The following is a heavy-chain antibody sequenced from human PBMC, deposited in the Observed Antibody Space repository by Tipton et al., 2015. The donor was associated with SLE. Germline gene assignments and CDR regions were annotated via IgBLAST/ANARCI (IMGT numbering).Heavy chain of an antibody. CDR1: GGSLSSGSYH. CDR3: AVDFWSQIVGAGSAFQI. V-gene: IGHV4-61*09. J-gene: IGHJ6*01. CDR2: IYTSGST. D-gene: IGHD1-26*01. Sequence: TLSLTCTVSGGSLSSGSYHWSWIRQPAGKGLEWIGHIYTSGSTNYNPSLKSRVTISVDTSKNQFSLKLSSVTDADTAVYYCAVDFWSQIVGAGSAFQIWGQGTTVPVPS.